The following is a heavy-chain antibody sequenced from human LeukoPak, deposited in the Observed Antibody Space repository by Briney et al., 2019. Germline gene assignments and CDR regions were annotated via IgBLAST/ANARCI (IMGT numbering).Heavy chain of an antibody. J-gene: IGHJ4*02. D-gene: IGHD3-10*01. V-gene: IGHV1-2*02. CDR3: ARDPTSSMKYGSGTYPDY. CDR1: GYTFTGYY. Sequence: GASVTVSCKASGYTFTGYYMHWVRQAPGQGLEWMGWINPNSGGTNYAQKFQGRVTMTRDTSISTAYMELSRLRSDDTAVYYCARDPTSSMKYGSGTYPDYWGQGTLVTVSS. CDR2: INPNSGGT.